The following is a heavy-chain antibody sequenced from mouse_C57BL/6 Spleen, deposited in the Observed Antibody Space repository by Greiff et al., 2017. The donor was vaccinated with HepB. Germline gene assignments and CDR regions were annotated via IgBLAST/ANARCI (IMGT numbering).Heavy chain of an antibody. CDR3: ASPDYYGSSLFAY. Sequence: QVQLQQPGAELVKPGASVKLSCKASGYTFTSYWMQWVKQRPGQGLEWIGEIDPSDSYTNYNQKFKGKATLTVDTSSRTAYMQLSSLTSEDAAVYYCASPDYYGSSLFAYGGQGTLVTVSA. CDR2: IDPSDSYT. D-gene: IGHD1-1*01. CDR1: GYTFTSYW. V-gene: IGHV1-50*01. J-gene: IGHJ3*01.